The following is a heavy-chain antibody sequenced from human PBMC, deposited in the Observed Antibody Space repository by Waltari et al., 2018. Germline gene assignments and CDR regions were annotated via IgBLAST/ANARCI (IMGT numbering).Heavy chain of an antibody. D-gene: IGHD3-22*01. CDR2: IYYSVIT. V-gene: IGHV4-39*01. Sequence: QLQLQESGPGLVKPSETLSLTCTVSGGSISSSSYYWCWIRQPPGKGLEWTGSIYYSVITYYNPYLKSRVTISVDTSKNQFSLKLSSVTAADTAVYYCASTVYYDSSGWTYYFDYWGQGTLVTVSS. CDR3: ASTVYYDSSGWTYYFDY. CDR1: GGSISSSSYY. J-gene: IGHJ4*02.